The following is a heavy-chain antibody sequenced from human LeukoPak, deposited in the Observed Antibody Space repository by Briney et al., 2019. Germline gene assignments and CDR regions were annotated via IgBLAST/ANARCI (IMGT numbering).Heavy chain of an antibody. V-gene: IGHV1-69*04. D-gene: IGHD2-2*01. J-gene: IGHJ3*02. CDR1: GGTFSSYA. Sequence: SVKVSCKASGGTFSSYAISWVRQAPGQGLEWMGRIIPILGIANYAQKFQGRVAITADKSTSTAYMELSSLRAEDTAVYYCAKDRWGIVVVPAANDAFDIWGQGTMVTVSS. CDR2: IIPILGIA. CDR3: AKDRWGIVVVPAANDAFDI.